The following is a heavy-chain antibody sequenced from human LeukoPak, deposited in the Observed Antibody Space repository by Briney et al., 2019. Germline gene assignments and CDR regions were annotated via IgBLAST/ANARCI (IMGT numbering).Heavy chain of an antibody. CDR3: AKCGYSGCHLIDY. Sequence: PGGSLRLSFAASGFTFSSYSMKWVRQAPGKGLEWVSSISSSSSYIYYADSVKGRFTISRDNAKNSLYLQMDTLRAEDTAVYYCAKCGYSGCHLIDYWGQGTLVTVSS. CDR1: GFTFSSYS. V-gene: IGHV3-21*04. D-gene: IGHD5-12*01. J-gene: IGHJ4*02. CDR2: ISSSSSYI.